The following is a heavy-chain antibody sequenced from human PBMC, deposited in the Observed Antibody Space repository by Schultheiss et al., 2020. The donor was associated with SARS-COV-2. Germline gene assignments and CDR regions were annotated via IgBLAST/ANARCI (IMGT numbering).Heavy chain of an antibody. CDR2: IGETIDRT. Sequence: GESLKISCAASGFTFRSYAMSWVRLAPGKGLEWVSGIGETIDRTYYADSVKGRFTISRDNSKNTVYLQMNSLRGEDTAVYYCAKGSFSYGYDDFDYWGQGILVTVSS. V-gene: IGHV3-23*01. CDR3: AKGSFSYGYDDFDY. D-gene: IGHD5-18*01. CDR1: GFTFRSYA. J-gene: IGHJ4*02.